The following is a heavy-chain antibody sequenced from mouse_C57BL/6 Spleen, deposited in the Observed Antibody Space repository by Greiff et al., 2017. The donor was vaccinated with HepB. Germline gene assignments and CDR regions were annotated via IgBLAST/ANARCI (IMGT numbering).Heavy chain of an antibody. J-gene: IGHJ3*01. V-gene: IGHV1-15*01. D-gene: IGHD1-1*01. Sequence: VQLVESGAELVRPGASVTLSCKASGYTFTDYEMHWVKQTPVHGLEWIGAIDPETGGTAYNQKFKGKAILTADKSSSTAYMELRSLTSEDSAVYYCTRSHGSSSWFAYWGQGTLVTVSA. CDR2: IDPETGGT. CDR1: GYTFTDYE. CDR3: TRSHGSSSWFAY.